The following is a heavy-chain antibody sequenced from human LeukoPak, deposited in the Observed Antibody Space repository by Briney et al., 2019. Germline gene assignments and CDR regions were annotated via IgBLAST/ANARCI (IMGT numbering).Heavy chain of an antibody. D-gene: IGHD1-7*01. CDR1: GYRFTDYW. J-gene: IGHJ6*02. CDR3: ARGAAGTTPDYYYFGLDV. Sequence: GESLKISCKGSGYRFTDYWIGWVRQMPGKGLGWMGIIYPGDSDTRYSLSFQGQVTISADKSINTAHLQWSSLKASDTAMYYCARGAAGTTPDYYYFGLDVWGQGTTVRVSS. CDR2: IYPGDSDT. V-gene: IGHV5-51*01.